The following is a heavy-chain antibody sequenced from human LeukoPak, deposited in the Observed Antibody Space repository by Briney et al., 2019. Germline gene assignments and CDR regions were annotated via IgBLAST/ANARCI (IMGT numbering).Heavy chain of an antibody. CDR1: GGTFSSYA. D-gene: IGHD6-13*01. Sequence: SVKVSCKASGGTFSSYAISWVRQAPGQGLEWMGGIIPIFGTANYAQKFQGRVTITTDESTSTAYMELSSLRSEDTAVYYCAIGARYSSSWSLDYWGQGTLVTVSS. J-gene: IGHJ4*02. CDR3: AIGARYSSSWSLDY. V-gene: IGHV1-69*05. CDR2: IIPIFGTA.